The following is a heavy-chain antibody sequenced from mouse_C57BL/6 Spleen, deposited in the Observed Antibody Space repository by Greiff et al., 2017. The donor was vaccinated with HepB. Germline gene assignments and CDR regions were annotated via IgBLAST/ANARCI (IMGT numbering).Heavy chain of an antibody. V-gene: IGHV1-82*01. D-gene: IGHD2-1*01. Sequence: VKLQESGPELVKPGASVKISCKASGYAFSSSWMNWVKQRPGKGLEWIGRIYPGDGDTNYNGKFKGKATLTADKSSSTAYMQLSSLTSEDSAVYFCARERDYGNSFDYWGQGTTLTVSS. J-gene: IGHJ2*01. CDR2: IYPGDGDT. CDR1: GYAFSSSW. CDR3: ARERDYGNSFDY.